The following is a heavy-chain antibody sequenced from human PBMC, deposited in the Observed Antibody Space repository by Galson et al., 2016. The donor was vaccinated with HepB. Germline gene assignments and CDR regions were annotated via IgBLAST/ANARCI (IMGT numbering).Heavy chain of an antibody. CDR2: IYHSGGA. CDR3: ARGGALGWFDP. Sequence: LTCGVSNGSISSGRHPWSWIRQPPGKGLEWIGYIYHSGGAYYSPSLRSRVTMSVDKSKNQFSLKVTSVTAEDTAMYYCARGGALGWFDPWGQGILVSVSS. CDR1: NGSISSGRHP. J-gene: IGHJ5*02. V-gene: IGHV4-30-2*01.